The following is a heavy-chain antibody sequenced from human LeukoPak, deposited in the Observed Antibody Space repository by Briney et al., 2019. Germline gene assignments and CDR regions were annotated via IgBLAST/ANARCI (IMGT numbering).Heavy chain of an antibody. D-gene: IGHD1-14*01. CDR3: ARAATVRTTRPGTHFDY. CDR2: ISGSSSYI. CDR1: GFTFSSYN. Sequence: GGSLRLSCAASGFTFSSYNMNWVRQAPGKGLEWVSSISGSSSYIYYADSAKGRFSISRDNAKNSLYLQMNSLRAEDTAVYYCARAATVRTTRPGTHFDYWGQGTLVTVSS. V-gene: IGHV3-21*01. J-gene: IGHJ4*02.